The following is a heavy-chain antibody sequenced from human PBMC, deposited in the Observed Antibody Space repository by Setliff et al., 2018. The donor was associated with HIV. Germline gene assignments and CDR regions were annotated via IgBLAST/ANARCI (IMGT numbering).Heavy chain of an antibody. V-gene: IGHV4-39*07. J-gene: IGHJ3*02. Sequence: SETLSLTCTVSDASISTSNFLWGWIRQSPGKGLEWIGSSYYSSRTYYNPSLKSRVTISVDTSKNQFSLKLRSVTAADTAGYYGARESLNLGELSSNPDASDIWGQGTMVTVSS. D-gene: IGHD3-16*02. CDR2: SYYSSRT. CDR3: ARESLNLGELSSNPDASDI. CDR1: DASISTSNFL.